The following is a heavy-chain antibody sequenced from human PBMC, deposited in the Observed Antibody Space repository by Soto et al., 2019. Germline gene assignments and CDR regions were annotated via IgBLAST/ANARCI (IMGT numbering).Heavy chain of an antibody. CDR1: GDSVSSTSAA. Sequence: SQTLSLTCAISGDSVSSTSAAWKWIRQSPSRGLEWLGRTYYRSKWYNDYAVSVKSRITINPDTSKNQFSLQLNSVTPEDTAVYYCARGTLRLSYSSRHNWFDPWGQEPWSPSPQ. CDR3: ARGTLRLSYSSRHNWFDP. J-gene: IGHJ5*02. D-gene: IGHD6-13*01. CDR2: TYYRSKWYN. V-gene: IGHV6-1*01.